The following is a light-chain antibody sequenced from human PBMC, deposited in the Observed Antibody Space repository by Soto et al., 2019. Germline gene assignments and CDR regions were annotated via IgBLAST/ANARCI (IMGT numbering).Light chain of an antibody. CDR2: DVT. Sequence: QSALTQPRSVSGSPGQSVTISCTGTSSDVGGYNYVSWYLHHPGKAPKLMIYDVTERPSGVPDRFSGSKSGNTASLTISGLRTDDEADYSCCSYAGSSWVFGGGTKLTVL. J-gene: IGLJ3*02. CDR3: CSYAGSSWV. CDR1: SSDVGGYNY. V-gene: IGLV2-11*01.